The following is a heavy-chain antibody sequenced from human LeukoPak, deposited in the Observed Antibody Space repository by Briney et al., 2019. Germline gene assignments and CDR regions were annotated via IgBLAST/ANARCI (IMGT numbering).Heavy chain of an antibody. CDR1: GYTFTSNY. Sequence: AASVKVSCKAFGYTFTSNYMHWVRQAPGQGLEWMGWISAYNGNTNYAQKLQGRVTMTTDTSTSTAYMELRSLRSDDTAVYYCARDLGGQYFDYWGQGTLVTVSS. J-gene: IGHJ4*02. CDR3: ARDLGGQYFDY. D-gene: IGHD3-10*01. CDR2: ISAYNGNT. V-gene: IGHV1-18*04.